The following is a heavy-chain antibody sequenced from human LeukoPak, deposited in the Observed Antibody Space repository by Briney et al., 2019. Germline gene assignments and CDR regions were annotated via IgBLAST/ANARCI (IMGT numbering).Heavy chain of an antibody. CDR2: MNPNSGNT. D-gene: IGHD3-3*01. CDR1: GYTFTSYD. CDR3: ARDRHCSSTSCEGYDFWSGYLYGDYYYYYYMDV. V-gene: IGHV1-8*01. J-gene: IGHJ6*03. Sequence: ASVKVSCKASGYTFTSYDINWVRQATGQGLEWMGWMNPNSGNTGYAQKFQGRVTMTRNTSISTAYMELNSLRAEDTAVYYCARDRHCSSTSCEGYDFWSGYLYGDYYYYYYMDVWGKGTTVTVSS.